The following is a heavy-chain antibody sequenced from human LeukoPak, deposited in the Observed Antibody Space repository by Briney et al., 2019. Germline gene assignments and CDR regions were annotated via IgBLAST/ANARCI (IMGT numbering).Heavy chain of an antibody. V-gene: IGHV1-46*01. J-gene: IGHJ4*02. CDR1: GYTFTGYY. D-gene: IGHD4-17*01. Sequence: ASVKVSCKASGYTFTGYYIHWVRQAPGQGLEWMGIINPSGAGTSFAQKFRGRVTMTRDMSTSTVYMELNSLRSQDTAVYYCARAWEAVAGNYGVVDYWGQGTLVTVSS. CDR3: ARAWEAVAGNYGVVDY. CDR2: INPSGAGT.